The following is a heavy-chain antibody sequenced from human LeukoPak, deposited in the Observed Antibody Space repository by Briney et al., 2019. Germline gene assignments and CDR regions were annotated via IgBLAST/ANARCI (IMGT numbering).Heavy chain of an antibody. CDR1: GYTLTELS. CDR3: TIGYYIFDF. D-gene: IGHD3-22*01. J-gene: IGHJ4*02. CDR2: FDPEDGET. Sequence: ASVKVSCKVSGYTLTELSMHWVRQAPGKGLEWMGGFDPEDGETIYAQKFQGRVTLTRDTSMTTAYMELSSLRSEDTAVYYCTIGYYIFDFWGQGTLVTVSS. V-gene: IGHV1-24*01.